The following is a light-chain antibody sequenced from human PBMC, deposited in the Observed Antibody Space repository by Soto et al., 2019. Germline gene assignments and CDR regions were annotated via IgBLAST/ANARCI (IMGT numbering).Light chain of an antibody. CDR1: QDIGTW. CDR3: QQGKSFPLT. J-gene: IGKJ3*01. V-gene: IGKV1-12*01. CDR2: TAS. Sequence: DIQKTQSPSSVSASVGDIVTITCRASQDIGTWLVWYQRKPGKAPKILIYTASNLQSGVPSRFSGSGSGTDFTLTISSLQPEDFATYYCQQGKSFPLTFGPGTRVDIK.